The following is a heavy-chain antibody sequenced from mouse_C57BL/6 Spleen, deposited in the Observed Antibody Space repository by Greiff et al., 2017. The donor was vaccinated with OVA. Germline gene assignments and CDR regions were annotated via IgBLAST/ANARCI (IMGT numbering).Heavy chain of an antibody. D-gene: IGHD1-1*01. CDR3: ARGEDYGAWFAY. J-gene: IGHJ3*01. CDR2: ISYDGSN. Sequence: EVQLQQSGPGLVKPSQSLSLTCSVTGYSITSGYYWNWIRQFPGNTLEWMGYISYDGSNNYNPSLKNRISITRDTSKNQFFLKLNSVTTEDTATYYCARGEDYGAWFAYWGQGTLVTVSA. V-gene: IGHV3-6*01. CDR1: GYSITSGYY.